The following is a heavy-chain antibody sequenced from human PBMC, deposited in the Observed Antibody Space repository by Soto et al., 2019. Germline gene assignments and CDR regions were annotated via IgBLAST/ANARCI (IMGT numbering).Heavy chain of an antibody. CDR3: AKDRDRAAAGPTKFYGMDV. V-gene: IGHV3-23*01. CDR2: ISGSGDST. CDR1: GFTFSSYA. J-gene: IGHJ6*02. Sequence: EVQLLESGGGLVQPGGSLRLSCAASGFTFSSYAMSWVRQAPGKGLEWVSVISGSGDSTYYADSVRGRFTISRDNSKNTLDLQMNSLRAEDTAVYYCAKDRDRAAAGPTKFYGMDVWGQGTTVTVSS. D-gene: IGHD6-13*01.